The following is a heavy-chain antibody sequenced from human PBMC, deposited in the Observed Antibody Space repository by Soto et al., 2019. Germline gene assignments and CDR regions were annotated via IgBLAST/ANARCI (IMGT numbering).Heavy chain of an antibody. CDR1: GGSISSDY. CDR3: AIYYTIGKTPNSTHY. Sequence: WETLSRTCGVSGGSISSDYFGWIRQPPRKGLEWIGYISYTGSTDYSPSLKSRVTISVDTSKNQFSLKVRSVTAADTAIYFCAIYYTIGKTPNSTHYWG. D-gene: IGHD2-15*01. V-gene: IGHV4-59*01. CDR2: ISYTGST. J-gene: IGHJ4*01.